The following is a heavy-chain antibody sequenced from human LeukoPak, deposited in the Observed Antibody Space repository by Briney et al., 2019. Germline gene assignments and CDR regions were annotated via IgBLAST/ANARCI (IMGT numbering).Heavy chain of an antibody. CDR2: INPSGGST. V-gene: IGHV1-46*01. CDR3: ARENYYDSSGYYWAFDY. CDR1: GYTFTSYY. D-gene: IGHD3-22*01. Sequence: ASVKVSCKASGYTFTSYYMHWVRQAPGQGLEWMGIINPSGGSTSYAQKFQGRVTMTRDTSTSTVYMELSSLRSEDTAVYYCARENYYDSSGYYWAFDYWGQGTLVTVSS. J-gene: IGHJ4*02.